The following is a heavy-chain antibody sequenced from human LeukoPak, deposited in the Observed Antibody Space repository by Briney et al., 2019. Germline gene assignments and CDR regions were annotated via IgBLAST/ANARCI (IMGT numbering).Heavy chain of an antibody. V-gene: IGHV1-2*06. CDR2: INPNSGGT. CDR1: GYTFTDYH. CDR3: ARVLYSSSWDAFDI. D-gene: IGHD6-13*01. Sequence: ASVKVSCKASGYTFTDYHIHWVRQAPGQGLEWMGRINPNSGGTNYTQKFQGRVTMTRDTSISTAYMELSRLRSDDTAVYYCARVLYSSSWDAFDIWGQGTMVTVSS. J-gene: IGHJ3*02.